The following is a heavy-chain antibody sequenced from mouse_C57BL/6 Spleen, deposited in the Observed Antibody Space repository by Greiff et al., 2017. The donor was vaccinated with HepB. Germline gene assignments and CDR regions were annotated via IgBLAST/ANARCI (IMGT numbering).Heavy chain of an antibody. CDR2: IDPETGGT. V-gene: IGHV1-15*01. J-gene: IGHJ2*01. D-gene: IGHD1-1*01. CDR3: TNHGSSFDY. CDR1: GYTFTDYE. Sequence: VQLQESGAELVRPGASVTLSCKASGYTFTDYEMHWVKQTPVHGLEWIGAIDPETGGTAYNQKFKGKAILTADKSSSTAYMELRSLTSEDSAVYYCTNHGSSFDYWGQGTTLTVSS.